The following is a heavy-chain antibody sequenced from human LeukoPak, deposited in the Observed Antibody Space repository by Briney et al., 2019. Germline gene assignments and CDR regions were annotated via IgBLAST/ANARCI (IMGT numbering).Heavy chain of an antibody. V-gene: IGHV3-33*01. CDR3: ARSRDGYHHGHT. CDR2: IWYDGTNK. Sequence: PGGSLRFSCAASGFTLSNYGMHWLRHAPGKGLEWVAVIWYDGTNKKYADSVKGRFTISRDNSKNTLYLQMSSLRAEDTAMYYCARSRDGYHHGHTWGQGTQVTVSS. J-gene: IGHJ5*02. CDR1: GFTLSNYG. D-gene: IGHD5-24*01.